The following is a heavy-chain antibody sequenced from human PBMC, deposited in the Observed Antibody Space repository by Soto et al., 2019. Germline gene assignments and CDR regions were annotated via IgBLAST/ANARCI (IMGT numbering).Heavy chain of an antibody. J-gene: IGHJ5*01. CDR2: IYYSGST. Sequence: QVQLQESGPGLVKPSQTLSLTCTVSGGSISSGGDYGSWIRQHPGKGLEWIGYIYYSGSTYYNPSLKNKVTITVDTSKNQFSLKLTSVTAANTAVYYCARDRQVPDWFDPWGQGTLVTVSS. V-gene: IGHV4-31*01. CDR1: GGSISSGGDY. CDR3: ARDRQVPDWFDP.